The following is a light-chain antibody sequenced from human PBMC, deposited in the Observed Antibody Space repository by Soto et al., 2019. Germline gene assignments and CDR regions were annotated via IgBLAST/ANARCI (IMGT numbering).Light chain of an antibody. CDR2: GAS. J-gene: IGKJ1*01. Sequence: EIVLTQSPGTLSLSPGERATLSCRASQSVSSSYLAWYQQKPGQAPRLLIYGASSRATGIPERFSGSGSGTDFTLTISRLEPEDFAVYYCQQYGSSPGTFGQGTKEEIK. CDR1: QSVSSSY. V-gene: IGKV3-20*01. CDR3: QQYGSSPGT.